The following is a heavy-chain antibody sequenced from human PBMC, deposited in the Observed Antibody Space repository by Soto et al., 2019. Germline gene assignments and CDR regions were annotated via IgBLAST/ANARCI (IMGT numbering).Heavy chain of an antibody. CDR1: GVSITSYY. Sequence: PSDTLSLTCTVSGVSITSYYWSWIRQPPGKGLEWIGYIYYSGSTNYNPSLKSRVTISVDTSKNQFSLKLSSVTAADTAVYYCARVDIVTHYFDYWGQGTLVTVSS. D-gene: IGHD5-12*01. V-gene: IGHV4-59*01. J-gene: IGHJ4*02. CDR2: IYYSGST. CDR3: ARVDIVTHYFDY.